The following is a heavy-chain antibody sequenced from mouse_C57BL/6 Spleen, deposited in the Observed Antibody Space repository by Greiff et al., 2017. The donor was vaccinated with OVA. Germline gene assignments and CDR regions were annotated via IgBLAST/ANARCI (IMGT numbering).Heavy chain of an antibody. CDR2: IYLGDGDT. V-gene: IGHV1-80*01. J-gene: IGHJ2*01. Sequence: QVQLQQSGAELVKPGASVKLSCKASGYAFSSYWMNWVKQRPGKGLEWIGQIYLGDGDTNYNGKFKGKATLTADKSSSTAYILLISLTSEDSAVYFCATGLTWYFDYWGKGTTLTVSS. D-gene: IGHD3-1*01. CDR3: ATGLTWYFDY. CDR1: GYAFSSYW.